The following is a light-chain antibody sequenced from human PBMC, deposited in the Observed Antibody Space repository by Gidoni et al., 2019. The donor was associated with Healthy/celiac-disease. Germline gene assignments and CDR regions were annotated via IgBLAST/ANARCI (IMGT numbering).Light chain of an antibody. CDR2: QDS. V-gene: IGLV3-1*01. Sequence: SYELTQPPSVSVSPGQTASITCSGDKLGDKYACWYKQKPGQSPVLVIYQDSKRPSGIPERFSGSNSGNTATLTISGTQAMDEADYYCQAWDSSRAVFGGGTKLTVL. J-gene: IGLJ2*01. CDR1: KLGDKY. CDR3: QAWDSSRAV.